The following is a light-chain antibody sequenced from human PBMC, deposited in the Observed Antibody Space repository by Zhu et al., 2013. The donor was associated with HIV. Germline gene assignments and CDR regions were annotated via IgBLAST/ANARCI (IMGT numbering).Light chain of an antibody. CDR3: QQYNKWPPT. J-gene: IGKJ1*01. Sequence: EIVMTQSPATLSVSPGERATLSCRASQSVGTYLAWYQQKPGQAPRLLIYGASTRATGVPARFSGSGSGTHFTLTFSSLQSEDFAVYYCQQYNKWPPTFGQGTKVEIK. CDR2: GAS. V-gene: IGKV3-15*01. CDR1: QSVGTY.